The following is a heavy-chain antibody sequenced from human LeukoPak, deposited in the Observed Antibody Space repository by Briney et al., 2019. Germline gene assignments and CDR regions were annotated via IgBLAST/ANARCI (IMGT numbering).Heavy chain of an antibody. D-gene: IGHD4-23*01. CDR1: GFTVSSSY. Sequence: LSGGSLRLSCAASGFTVSSSYMSWVRQAPGKGLEWVSVIYSGGSTYYADSVKGRFTISRDNSKNSLYLQMNSLRAEDTAIYYCVRDSPDYGGKGFDYWGQGTLVTVSS. J-gene: IGHJ4*02. V-gene: IGHV3-53*01. CDR2: IYSGGST. CDR3: VRDSPDYGGKGFDY.